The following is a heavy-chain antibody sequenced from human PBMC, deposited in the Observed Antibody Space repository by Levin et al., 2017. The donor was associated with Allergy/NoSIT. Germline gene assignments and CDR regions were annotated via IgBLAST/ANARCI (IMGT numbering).Heavy chain of an antibody. D-gene: IGHD2-2*01. CDR2: INHSGSA. J-gene: IGHJ5*02. V-gene: IGHV4-34*01. CDR1: GGSISGDY. Sequence: TSETLSLTCAVFGGSISGDYWNWIRQPPGKGLEWIGEINHSGSAYYNPSLKSRVTMAVDTSTNQFSLKLTSVTAADTAVYYCARGRRSGYCSSAMGGHNWFDPWGQGTLLTVSS. CDR3: ARGRRSGYCSSAMGGHNWFDP.